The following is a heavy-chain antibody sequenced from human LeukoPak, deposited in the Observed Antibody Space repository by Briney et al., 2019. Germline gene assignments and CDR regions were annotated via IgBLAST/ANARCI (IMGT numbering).Heavy chain of an antibody. CDR1: GYTFTGYY. CDR3: ARTYYYGSGSYYIVGTLAVDY. Sequence: ASVNVSCKASGYTFTGYYMHWVRQAPGQGLEWMGWINPNSGGTNYAQKFQGRVTMTRDTSISTAYMELSRLRSDDTAVYYCARTYYYGSGSYYIVGTLAVDYWGQGTLVTVSS. J-gene: IGHJ4*02. V-gene: IGHV1-2*02. D-gene: IGHD3-10*01. CDR2: INPNSGGT.